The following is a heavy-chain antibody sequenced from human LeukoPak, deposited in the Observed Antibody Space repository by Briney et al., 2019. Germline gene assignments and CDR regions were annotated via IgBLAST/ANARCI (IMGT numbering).Heavy chain of an antibody. Sequence: SGTLSLTCAVSGGSISSSNWWSWVRQPPGKGLEWIGEIYHSGSTNYNPSLKSRVTISVDKSKNQFSLKLSSVTAADTAVYYCARPYGDYVHNAEYFQHWGQGTLVTAS. J-gene: IGHJ1*01. D-gene: IGHD4-17*01. CDR1: GGSISSSNW. CDR3: ARPYGDYVHNAEYFQH. V-gene: IGHV4-4*02. CDR2: IYHSGST.